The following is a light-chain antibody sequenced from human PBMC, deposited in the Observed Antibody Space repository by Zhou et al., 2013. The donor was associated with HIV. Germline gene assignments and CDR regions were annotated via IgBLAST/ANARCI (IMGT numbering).Light chain of an antibody. J-gene: IGKJ4*01. CDR3: QQLNSYPLT. Sequence: DIQLTQSPSFLSASVGDRVTMTCRASHNINSNLAWYQQKPGKAPKLLIYAASTLQSGVPSRFSGSGSGTDFTLTISSLQPEDFATYYCQQLNSYPLTFGGGTKVEIK. CDR1: HNINSN. V-gene: IGKV1-9*01. CDR2: AAS.